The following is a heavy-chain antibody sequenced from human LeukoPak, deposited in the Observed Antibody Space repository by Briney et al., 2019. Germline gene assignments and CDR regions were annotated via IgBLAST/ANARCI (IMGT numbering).Heavy chain of an antibody. CDR1: GFTFNDYY. CDR3: VRASYYYDTSGSPRGWFDP. Sequence: PGGSLRLSCAASGFTFNDYYMTWIRQAPGKGLEWVSYISSSGSSIHYADSVKGRFTISRDNAENSLFLQMNSLRAEDTAVYYCVRASYYYDTSGSPRGWFDPWGQGTLVTVSS. CDR2: ISSSGSSI. J-gene: IGHJ5*02. D-gene: IGHD3-22*01. V-gene: IGHV3-11*01.